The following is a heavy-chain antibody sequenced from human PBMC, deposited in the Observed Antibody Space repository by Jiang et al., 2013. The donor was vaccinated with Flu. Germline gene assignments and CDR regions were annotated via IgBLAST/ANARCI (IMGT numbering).Heavy chain of an antibody. J-gene: IGHJ4*02. CDR3: ASVYYYGSGSYEVFDY. D-gene: IGHD3-10*01. Sequence: GGVVQPGRSLRLSCAASGFTFSSYAMHWVRQAPGKGLEWVAVISYDGSNKYYADSVKGRFTISRDNSKNTLYLQMNSLRAEDTAVYYCASVYYYGSGSYEVFDYWGQGTLVTVSS. CDR2: ISYDGSNK. V-gene: IGHV3-30-3*01. CDR1: GFTFSSYA.